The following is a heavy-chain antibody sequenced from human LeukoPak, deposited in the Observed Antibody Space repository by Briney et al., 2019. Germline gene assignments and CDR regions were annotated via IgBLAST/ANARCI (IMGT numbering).Heavy chain of an antibody. Sequence: GGSLRLSCAASGFTFSDYYMSWIRQAPGKGLEWVSYITSSGGSIYYANSVKGRFTISRDNARNSLYLQMNSLRAEDTAVYYCARDFVGSSYDSWGQGTLVTVSS. V-gene: IGHV3-11*01. CDR3: ARDFVGSSYDS. CDR2: ITSSGGSI. D-gene: IGHD6-6*01. CDR1: GFTFSDYY. J-gene: IGHJ4*02.